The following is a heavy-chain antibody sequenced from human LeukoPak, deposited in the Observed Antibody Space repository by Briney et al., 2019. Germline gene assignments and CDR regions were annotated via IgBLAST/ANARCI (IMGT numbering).Heavy chain of an antibody. CDR1: GGSFSGYY. Sequence: SETLSLTCAVYGGSFSGYYWSWIRQPPGKGLEWIGEINHSGSTNYNPSLKSRVTISVDTSKNQFSLQLNSVTPEDTAVYYCARVSGSSGWYDYWGQGTLVTVSS. V-gene: IGHV4-34*01. J-gene: IGHJ4*02. CDR3: ARVSGSSGWYDY. CDR2: INHSGST. D-gene: IGHD6-19*01.